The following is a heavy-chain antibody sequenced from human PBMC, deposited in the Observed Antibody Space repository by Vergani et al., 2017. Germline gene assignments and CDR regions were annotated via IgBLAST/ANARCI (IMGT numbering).Heavy chain of an antibody. V-gene: IGHV2-70*04. J-gene: IGHJ4*02. CDR3: ARMGVAVTGTSNYFDY. Sequence: QVTLKESGPALVKPTQTLTLTCTFSGFSLSTSGMRVSWIRQPPGKALEWLARIDWDDDKFYSTSLKTRLTISKDTSKNQVVLTMTNMDPVDTATYYCARMGVAVTGTSNYFDYWGQGTLVTVSS. CDR2: IDWDDDK. CDR1: GFSLSTSGMR. D-gene: IGHD6-19*01.